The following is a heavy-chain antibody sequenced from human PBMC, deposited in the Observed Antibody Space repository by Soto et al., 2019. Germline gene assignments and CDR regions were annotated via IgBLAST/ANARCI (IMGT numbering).Heavy chain of an antibody. CDR2: INHSGST. D-gene: IGHD1-7*01. CDR3: ARETTGTTEYGMDV. Sequence: YETLSLTCAVSGGSFSGDYWSWIRQPPGKGLEWIGEINHSGSTNSNPPLKSRVTISVDTSKNQFSLKLSSVTAADTAVYYCARETTGTTEYGMDVWGQGTTVT. J-gene: IGHJ6*02. CDR1: GGSFSGDY. V-gene: IGHV4-34*01.